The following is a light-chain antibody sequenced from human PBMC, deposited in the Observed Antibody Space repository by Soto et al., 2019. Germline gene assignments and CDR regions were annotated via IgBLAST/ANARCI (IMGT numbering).Light chain of an antibody. V-gene: IGLV1-44*01. J-gene: IGLJ1*01. CDR1: SSNIGAHT. CDR3: AAWDDSLSGFV. CDR2: VDN. Sequence: QSVLTQSPAASGTPGQRVTISCSGSSSNIGAHTVDWYQLLPGTAPKVLIYVDNQRPSGVPDRFSGSKSGTSASLAIDRLQSEDEADYYCAAWDDSLSGFVVGTGTKVTVL.